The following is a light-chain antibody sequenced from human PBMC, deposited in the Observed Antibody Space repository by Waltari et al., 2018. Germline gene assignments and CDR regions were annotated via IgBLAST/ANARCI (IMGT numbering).Light chain of an antibody. CDR3: AAWDDSLSGVV. V-gene: IGLV1-47*01. CDR2: RTN. J-gene: IGLJ2*01. CDR1: SSNIGSNY. Sequence: QSVLTQPPSASGTPGQRVPISCSGSSSNIGSNYVYWYQQHPGTTPKLLIYRTNRRPSGVPDRFSGSKSGTSASLAISGLQSEDEADYYCAAWDDSLSGVVFGGGTKLTVL.